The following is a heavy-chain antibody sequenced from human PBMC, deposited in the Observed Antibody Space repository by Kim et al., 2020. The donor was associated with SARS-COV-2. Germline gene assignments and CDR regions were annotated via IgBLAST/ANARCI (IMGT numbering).Heavy chain of an antibody. V-gene: IGHV3-30*04. D-gene: IGHD3-16*02. CDR1: GFTFSSYA. J-gene: IGHJ4*02. Sequence: GGSLRLSCAASGFTFSSYAMHWVRQAPGKGLEWVAVISYDGSNKYYADSVKGRFTISRDNSKNTLYLQMNSLRAEDTAVYYCARGHDYVWGSYRPDYWGQGTLVTVSS. CDR3: ARGHDYVWGSYRPDY. CDR2: ISYDGSNK.